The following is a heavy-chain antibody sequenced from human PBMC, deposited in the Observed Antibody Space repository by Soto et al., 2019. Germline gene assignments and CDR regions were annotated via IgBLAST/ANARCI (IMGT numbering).Heavy chain of an antibody. CDR1: GFTFRDYG. CDR3: AREGSVAGTSLIDS. Sequence: QVQLVESGGGVVQPGRSLRLSCAASGFTFRDYGMHWVRQAPGKGLEWVAVIWHDGSEKYYADSVKGRFNISRDNSKNTLYLQVNNLRVEDTAVYYCAREGSVAGTSLIDSWGQGALVTVSS. J-gene: IGHJ4*02. CDR2: IWHDGSEK. V-gene: IGHV3-33*01. D-gene: IGHD6-19*01.